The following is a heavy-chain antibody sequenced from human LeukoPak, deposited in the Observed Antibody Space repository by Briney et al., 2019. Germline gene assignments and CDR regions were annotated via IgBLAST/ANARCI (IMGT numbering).Heavy chain of an antibody. V-gene: IGHV4-61*02. CDR2: IYTSGST. J-gene: IGHJ6*03. CDR3: AIDWGVGNYCYYYMDV. Sequence: PSETLSLTCTVSGGSISSSSYYWRSIRQPAGKGLEWIGRIYTSGSTNYNPSLKSRVTISVDTSKNQFSLKLSSATTADTAVYYSAIDWGVGNYCYYYMDVWGKGTTVTVSS. D-gene: IGHD3-10*01. CDR1: GGSISSSSYY.